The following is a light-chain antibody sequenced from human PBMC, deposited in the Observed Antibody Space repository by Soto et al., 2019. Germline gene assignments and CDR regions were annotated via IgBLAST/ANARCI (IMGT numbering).Light chain of an antibody. Sequence: DIQMTQSPSTLSASVGDRVIITCRASQSISNWLAWYQQKPGKAPKLLINKASSLESGVPSRFGGSGSGTEFTLTISTLQPDDYATYYCQQYNPYSTFGQGTKVDIK. CDR3: QQYNPYST. J-gene: IGKJ1*01. CDR2: KAS. CDR1: QSISNW. V-gene: IGKV1-5*03.